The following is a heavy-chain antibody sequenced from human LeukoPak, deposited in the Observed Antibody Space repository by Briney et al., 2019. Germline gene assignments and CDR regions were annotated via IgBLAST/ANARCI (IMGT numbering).Heavy chain of an antibody. CDR3: ARGGGPYSSFGFAIDY. J-gene: IGHJ4*02. CDR1: GGSISTYY. Sequence: SETLSLNCSVSGGSISTYYWSWIRQPAGKGLEWIGRVYRSGDTNYNPSLKSRVTMSVDTSKNQISLRLRAVTAADTAVYYCARGGGPYSSFGFAIDYWGQGTLVTVSS. CDR2: VYRSGDT. V-gene: IGHV4-4*07. D-gene: IGHD4-11*01.